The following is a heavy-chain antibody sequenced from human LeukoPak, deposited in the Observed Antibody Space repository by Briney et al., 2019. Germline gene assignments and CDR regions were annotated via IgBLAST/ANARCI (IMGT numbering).Heavy chain of an antibody. CDR1: RYSFTDYY. Sequence: GASVKVSCKTSRYSFTDYYIHWVRQAPGQGLEWMGWIKPSSGGTNYAQKFQGRVTMTRDTSISTAYMELTRLRSDDTAVYYCARDIFWDSETYYFDYWGQGTPVTVSS. CDR2: IKPSSGGT. J-gene: IGHJ4*02. V-gene: IGHV1-2*02. D-gene: IGHD1-26*01. CDR3: ARDIFWDSETYYFDY.